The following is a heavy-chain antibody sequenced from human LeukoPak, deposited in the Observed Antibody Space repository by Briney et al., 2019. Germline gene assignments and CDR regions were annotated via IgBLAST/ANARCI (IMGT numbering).Heavy chain of an antibody. J-gene: IGHJ5*02. D-gene: IGHD5-24*01. CDR1: GYTFTGYW. Sequence: ASVTVSCKAFGYTFTGYWMHWVRQAPGQGPEWMGVISPSGGSTIYAQKFKGRVTLTRDMSTSKDYLELSSLRSEDTAVYYCARDNSVRDEAWWFNPGGQGTLVTVSP. V-gene: IGHV1-46*01. CDR2: ISPSGGST. CDR3: ARDNSVRDEAWWFNP.